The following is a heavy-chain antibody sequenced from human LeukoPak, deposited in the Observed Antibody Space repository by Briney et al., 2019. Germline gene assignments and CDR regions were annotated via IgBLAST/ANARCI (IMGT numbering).Heavy chain of an antibody. J-gene: IGHJ5*02. CDR2: INHSGST. V-gene: IGHV4-34*01. CDR3: ASHTTLGYCSGGSCYPYNWFDP. D-gene: IGHD2-15*01. CDR1: GYSISAISN. Sequence: PSETLSLTCTVSGYSISAISNWGWIRQPPGKGLEWIGEINHSGSTNYNPSLKSRVTISVDTSKNQFSLKLSSVTAADTAVYHCASHTTLGYCSGGSCYPYNWFDPWGQGTLVTVSS.